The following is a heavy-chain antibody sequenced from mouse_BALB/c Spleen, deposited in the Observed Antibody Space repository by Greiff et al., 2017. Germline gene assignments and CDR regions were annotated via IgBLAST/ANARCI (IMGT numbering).Heavy chain of an antibody. CDR3: ARDDGGYYVLFAY. Sequence: QVQLQQSGPGLVAPSQSLSITCTVSGFSLTSYGVHWVRQPPGKGLEWLGVIWAGGSTNYNSALMSRLSISKDNSKSQVFLKMNSLQTDDTAMYYCARDDGGYYVLFAYWGQGTLVTVSA. CDR1: GFSLTSYG. V-gene: IGHV2-9*02. D-gene: IGHD2-3*01. CDR2: IWAGGST. J-gene: IGHJ3*01.